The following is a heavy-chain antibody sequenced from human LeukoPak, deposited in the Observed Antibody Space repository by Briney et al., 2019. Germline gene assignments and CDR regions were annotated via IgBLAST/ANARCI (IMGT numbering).Heavy chain of an antibody. V-gene: IGHV3-21*01. CDR1: GFTFSSYS. Sequence: GGSLRLSCAASGFTFSSYSMNWVRQAPGKGLEWVSSISSSSSYIYYADSVKGRFTISRDNAKNSLYLQMNSLRAEDTAVYYCARGVEIYYYYYMDVWGKGTTVTVSS. CDR3: ARGVEIYYYYYMDV. D-gene: IGHD2-21*01. J-gene: IGHJ6*03. CDR2: ISSSSSYI.